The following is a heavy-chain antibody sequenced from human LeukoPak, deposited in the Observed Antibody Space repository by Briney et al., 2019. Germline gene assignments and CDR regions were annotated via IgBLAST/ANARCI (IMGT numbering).Heavy chain of an antibody. D-gene: IGHD2-8*02. CDR1: GFTFSSYS. J-gene: IGHJ3*02. CDR2: ISSSSSYI. CDR3: AGAWSRVDGFDI. V-gene: IGHV3-21*01. Sequence: GGSLRLSCAASGFTFSSYSMNWVRQAPGKGLEWVSSISSSSSYIYYADSVKGRFTISRDNAKNSVYLQMNSLRTEDTAIYYCAGAWSRVDGFDIWGQGTMVTVSS.